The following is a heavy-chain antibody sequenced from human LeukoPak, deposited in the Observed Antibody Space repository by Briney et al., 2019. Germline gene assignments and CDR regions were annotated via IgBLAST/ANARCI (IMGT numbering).Heavy chain of an antibody. CDR3: ARSGCSSTSCYPRYFDY. J-gene: IGHJ4*02. D-gene: IGHD2-2*01. CDR2: IYYSGST. Sequence: SETLSLTCTVSGGSISSYYWSWIRQPPGNGLEWIGYIYYSGSTNYNPSLKSRVTISVDTYKNQFSLKLSSVTAADTAVYYCARSGCSSTSCYPRYFDYWGQGTLVTVSS. CDR1: GGSISSYY. V-gene: IGHV4-59*01.